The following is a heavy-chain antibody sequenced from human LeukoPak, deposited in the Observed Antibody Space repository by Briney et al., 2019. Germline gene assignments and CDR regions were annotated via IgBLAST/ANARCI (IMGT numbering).Heavy chain of an antibody. CDR3: ARASDYGNNALGY. CDR2: IYYTGST. D-gene: IGHD2-8*01. CDR1: GGSSNSGDYF. Sequence: SETLSLTCTVSGGSSNSGDYFWAWIRQPPGKGLEWIGYIYYTGSTYYNPSLKSRVTISVDTSKNHFSLKLSSVTAADTAVYYCARASDYGNNALGYWGQGTLVTVSS. V-gene: IGHV4-30-4*01. J-gene: IGHJ4*02.